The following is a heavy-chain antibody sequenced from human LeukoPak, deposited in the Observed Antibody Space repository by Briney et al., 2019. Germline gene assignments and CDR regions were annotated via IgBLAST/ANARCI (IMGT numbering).Heavy chain of an antibody. CDR2: INSDGSST. CDR3: ARDGGRTDPNSGNYYYYGMDV. V-gene: IGHV3-74*01. J-gene: IGHJ6*02. CDR1: GFTFSSYW. Sequence: PGGSLRLSCAASGFTFSSYWMHWVRQAPGKGLVWVSRINSDGSSTSYADSVKGRFTISRDNSKNTLYLQMNSLRAEDTAVYYCARDGGRTDPNSGNYYYYGMDVWGQGTMVTVSS. D-gene: IGHD7-27*01.